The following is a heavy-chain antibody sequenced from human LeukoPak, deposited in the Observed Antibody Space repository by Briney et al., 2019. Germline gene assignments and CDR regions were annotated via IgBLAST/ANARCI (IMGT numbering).Heavy chain of an antibody. V-gene: IGHV3-21*01. CDR2: ISSSSSYI. CDR3: ARVSSGYDQTTDFDY. Sequence: PGGSLRLSCAASGFTFSTYWMTWVRQAPGKGLEWVSSISSSSSYIYYADSVKGRFTISRDNAKNSLYLQMNSLRAEDTAVYYCARVSSGYDQTTDFDYWGQGTLVTVSS. J-gene: IGHJ4*02. CDR1: GFTFSTYW. D-gene: IGHD5-12*01.